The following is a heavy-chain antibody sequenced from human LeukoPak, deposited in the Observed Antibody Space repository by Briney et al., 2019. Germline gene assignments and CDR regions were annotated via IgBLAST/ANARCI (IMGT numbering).Heavy chain of an antibody. CDR2: VNPHSGGT. CDR3: ARDRRGGDWFDP. V-gene: IGHV1-2*02. D-gene: IGHD3-10*01. J-gene: IGHJ5*02. CDR1: GYTFTEYY. Sequence: ASVKVSCKTSGYTFTEYYIHWVRRAPGQGLEWMGWVNPHSGGTNYSQKFQGRVTMTRDTSINTAYMYLSSLRSDDTAVYFCARDRRGGDWFDPWGQGTLVTVSS.